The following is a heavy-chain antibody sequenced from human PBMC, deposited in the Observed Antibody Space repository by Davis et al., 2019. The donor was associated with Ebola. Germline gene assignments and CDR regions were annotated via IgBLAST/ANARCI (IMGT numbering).Heavy chain of an antibody. Sequence: PGGSLRLSCAASGFSFSTYSMNWARQAPGKGLEWVSYISYSSSSIYYADSVKGRFTISRDDARNSLYLQMNNLRVEDTAVYYCARDVYWGQGTLVTVSS. CDR3: ARDVY. CDR1: GFSFSTYS. V-gene: IGHV3-48*04. CDR2: ISYSSSSI. J-gene: IGHJ4*02.